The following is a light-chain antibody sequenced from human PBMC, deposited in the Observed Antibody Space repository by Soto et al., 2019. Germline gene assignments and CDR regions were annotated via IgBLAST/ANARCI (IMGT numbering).Light chain of an antibody. V-gene: IGKV3-11*01. CDR2: DAS. CDR3: QQRSNWPPT. CDR1: QSVSSY. Sequence: EIVLTQSPATLSLSPGERATLSCRASQSVSSYLAWYQQKLGQAPSLLIYDASNRATGIPARFSGSGFGTDFTLTISSLEPEDFAIYYCQQRSNWPPTFGPGTKVDIK. J-gene: IGKJ3*01.